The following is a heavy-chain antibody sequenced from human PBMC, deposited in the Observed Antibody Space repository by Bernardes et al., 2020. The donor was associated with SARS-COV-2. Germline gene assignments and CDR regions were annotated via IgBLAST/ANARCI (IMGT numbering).Heavy chain of an antibody. Sequence: GGSLRLSGAASGFNSSTYSRNWVRQAPGKGLEWGSYISSSGGGMYYADSVKGRFTVSRDNDKNSLYLQMNSLRAEDTAVYYCVRGNMEFDPWGQGTLVTVSS. CDR2: ISSSGGGM. D-gene: IGHD3-10*01. V-gene: IGHV3-48*01. CDR3: VRGNMEFDP. CDR1: GFNSSTYS. J-gene: IGHJ5*02.